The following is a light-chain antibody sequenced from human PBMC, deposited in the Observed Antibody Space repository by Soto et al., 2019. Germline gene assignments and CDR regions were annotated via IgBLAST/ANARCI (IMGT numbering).Light chain of an antibody. J-gene: IGKJ1*01. CDR2: GAS. CDR1: KSVSSNY. CDR3: QQYGSSPWT. V-gene: IGKV3-20*01. Sequence: EIVLTQSPGTLSLSPGERATLSCRASKSVSSNYLAWYQQKPGQAPRLLIYGASSRATGIPDRFSGGRSVTDFTLTISRLDPEDFAVYYCQQYGSSPWTVGQGTKVDSK.